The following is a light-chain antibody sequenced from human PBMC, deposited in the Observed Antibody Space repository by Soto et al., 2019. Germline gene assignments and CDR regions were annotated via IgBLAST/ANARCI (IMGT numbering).Light chain of an antibody. CDR2: AAS. V-gene: IGKV1-39*01. J-gene: IGKJ4*01. CDR1: QSISNH. Sequence: DIQMTQSPPSMSASVGERVTITCRASQSISNHLNWYQQMPGKAPKVLIYAASSLQSGVPSRFSGSGSGTDFTLTISSLQPEDFATYHCQQTYSAPLTFGGGTKVEIK. CDR3: QQTYSAPLT.